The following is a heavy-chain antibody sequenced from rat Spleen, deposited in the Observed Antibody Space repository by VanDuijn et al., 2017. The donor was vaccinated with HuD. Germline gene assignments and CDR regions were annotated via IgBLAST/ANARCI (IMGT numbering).Heavy chain of an antibody. D-gene: IGHD1-12*02. Sequence: VQLQESGPGLVKPSQSLSLTCSVTGYSITSNYWAWIRKFPGNKMEWIGHISYRGSASYNSSLKSRISITRYTSKNQFFQQLDSVTTEDTATYYCARSDGVHYYLPFADWGQGTLVTVSS. CDR1: GYSITSNY. CDR2: ISYRGSA. J-gene: IGHJ3*01. V-gene: IGHV3-1*01. CDR3: ARSDGVHYYLPFAD.